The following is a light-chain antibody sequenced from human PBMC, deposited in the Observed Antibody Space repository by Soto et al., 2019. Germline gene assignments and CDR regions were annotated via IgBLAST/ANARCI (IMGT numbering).Light chain of an antibody. J-gene: IGKJ1*01. CDR3: QQYHSFPWT. CDR2: DAS. V-gene: IGKV1-5*01. CDR1: QSITTW. Sequence: IQMTQSPSTLSASVGDRVTITCRASQSITTWLAWYQQKPGTAVKVLIYDASTLGSGVPSRFSGSGSGTEFTLTISSLQPEDFATYHCQQYHSFPWTFGQGTKVEVK.